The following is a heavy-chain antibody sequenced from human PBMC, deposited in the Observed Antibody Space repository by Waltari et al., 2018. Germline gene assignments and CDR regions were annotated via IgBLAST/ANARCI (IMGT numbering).Heavy chain of an antibody. CDR1: GFTFKSYV. V-gene: IGHV3-23*01. CDR2: IKDSVTIT. Sequence: EVQLLESGGGLIQPGGSLRLSCAASGFTFKSYVMSWVRQAPGKGLEWVSSIKDSVTITYYADSGKGRFTIARDNSKNTLYLQMNSLRAEDTAVYYCAKNSPYGTTWFGGVDPWGQGTLVTVSS. CDR3: AKNSPYGTTWFGGVDP. D-gene: IGHD3-10*01. J-gene: IGHJ5*02.